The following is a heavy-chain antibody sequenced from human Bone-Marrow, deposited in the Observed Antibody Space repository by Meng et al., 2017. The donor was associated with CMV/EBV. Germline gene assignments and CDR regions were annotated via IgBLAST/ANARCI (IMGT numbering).Heavy chain of an antibody. V-gene: IGHV3-30*02. CDR2: IRYDGSNK. CDR3: AKDRIFGEVGYIDY. CDR1: GFTFSSYG. D-gene: IGHD3-3*02. J-gene: IGHJ4*02. Sequence: GESLKISCAASGFTFSSYGMHWVRQAPGKGLEWVAFIRYDGSNKYYADSVKGRFTISRDNSKNTLYLQMNSLRAEDTAVYYCAKDRIFGEVGYIDYWGQGTLVTVSS.